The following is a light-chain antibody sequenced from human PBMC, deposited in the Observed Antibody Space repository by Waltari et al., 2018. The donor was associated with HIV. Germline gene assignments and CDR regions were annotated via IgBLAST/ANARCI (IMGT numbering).Light chain of an antibody. Sequence: DIQLTQSPSSLSASVGDRVTITCQSSQDISNYLNWYQQKPGKAPRLLIYDVSNLETGVPSRFSGSGSGTDFTFTISSLQPEDIATYYCQQYDNLPPFTFAPGTTVDIK. CDR3: QQYDNLPPFT. J-gene: IGKJ3*01. V-gene: IGKV1-33*01. CDR2: DVS. CDR1: QDISNY.